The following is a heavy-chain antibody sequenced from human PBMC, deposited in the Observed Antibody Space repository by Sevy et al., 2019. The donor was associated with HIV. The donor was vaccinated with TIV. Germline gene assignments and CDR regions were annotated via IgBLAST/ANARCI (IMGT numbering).Heavy chain of an antibody. Sequence: SETLCLTCTVSGGSISSYYWSWIRQPAGKGLEWIGRIYTSGSTNYNPSLKSRVTMSVDTSKNQFSLKLSSVTAADTAVYYCARDFRFLEWPRSFYYYYGMDVWGQGTTVTVSS. CDR2: IYTSGST. D-gene: IGHD3-3*01. CDR3: ARDFRFLEWPRSFYYYYGMDV. CDR1: GGSISSYY. J-gene: IGHJ6*02. V-gene: IGHV4-4*07.